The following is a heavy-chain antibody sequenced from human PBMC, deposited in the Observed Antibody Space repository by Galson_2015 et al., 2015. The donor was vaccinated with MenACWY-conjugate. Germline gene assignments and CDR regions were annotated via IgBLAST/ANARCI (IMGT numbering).Heavy chain of an antibody. CDR3: ARGGAAAGFDP. CDR1: GFTFSRYA. CDR2: IWFDGSKT. Sequence: SLRLSCAASGFTFSRYAMHWVRQAPGKGLEWVAVIWFDGSKTYYADSVKGRFTISRDNSKNMAYLQMNSLRAEDTAVYYCARGGAAAGFDPWGMGTLVTVSS. V-gene: IGHV3-33*01. J-gene: IGHJ5*02. D-gene: IGHD6-13*01.